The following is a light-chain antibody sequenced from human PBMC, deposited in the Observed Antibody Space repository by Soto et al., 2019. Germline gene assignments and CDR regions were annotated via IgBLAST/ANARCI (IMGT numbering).Light chain of an antibody. CDR1: QSVSNH. CDR3: QHYFSWPRT. J-gene: IGKJ1*01. CDR2: GAS. Sequence: EVVMTQSPATLSVSPGEGATLSCRASQSVSNHLAWYQQRPGQAPRILIYGASTRAAGIPARFSGSGFGTEFTLTISSLQSEDFALYYCQHYFSWPRTFGQGTKVEIK. V-gene: IGKV3-15*01.